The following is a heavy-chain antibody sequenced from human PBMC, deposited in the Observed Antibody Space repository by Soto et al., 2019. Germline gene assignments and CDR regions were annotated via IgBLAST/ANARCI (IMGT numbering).Heavy chain of an antibody. CDR3: ARGNALDV. J-gene: IGHJ3*01. Sequence: GQLQRSGPDLVKPSQTLPLPCAFSGAGVSVAFTSGNWIRQSPSGGLEWLGRTYYRSKWFHDYAASVKSRITINPDTSKNQFSLELNSMTPEDTAVYYCARGNALDVWGQGTVVTVSS. D-gene: IGHD3-10*01. V-gene: IGHV6-1*01. CDR1: GAGVSVAFTS. CDR2: TYYRSKWFH.